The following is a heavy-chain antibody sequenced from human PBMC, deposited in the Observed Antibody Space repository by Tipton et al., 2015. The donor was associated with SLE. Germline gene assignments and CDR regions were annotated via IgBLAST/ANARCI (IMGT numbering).Heavy chain of an antibody. V-gene: IGHV1-18*01. CDR1: GYIFTDYG. Sequence: QSGPEVKNPGASVMVSCKASGYIFTDYGLSWVRQAPGQGLEWMGWISVYNGDIKYAHKYQGRVTMTTDPSTTTAYMELRSLRPDDTAVYYCARGAAAGTLGYYYGLDVWGQGTTVTVSS. J-gene: IGHJ6*02. CDR2: ISVYNGDI. CDR3: ARGAAAGTLGYYYGLDV. D-gene: IGHD6-13*01.